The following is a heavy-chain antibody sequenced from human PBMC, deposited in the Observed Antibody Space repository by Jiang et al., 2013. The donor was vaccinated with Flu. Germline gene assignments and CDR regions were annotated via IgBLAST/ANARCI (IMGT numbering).Heavy chain of an antibody. CDR2: ISSSSTSI. Sequence: VQLLESGGGLVHPGGSLRLSCAASGFTFSSYTMNWVRQAPGKGLEWVSYISSSSTSIYYADSVKGRFTISRDNAKDSLYLQMNSLRDEDTAVYFCARDMLGILGYGGKRRGAFDIWG. D-gene: IGHD4-23*01. V-gene: IGHV3-48*02. CDR1: GFTFSSYT. J-gene: IGHJ3*02. CDR3: ARDMLGILGYGGKRRGAFDI.